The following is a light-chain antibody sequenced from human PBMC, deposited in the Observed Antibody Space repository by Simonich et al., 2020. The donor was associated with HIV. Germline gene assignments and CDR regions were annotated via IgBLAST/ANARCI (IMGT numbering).Light chain of an antibody. Sequence: EIVLTQSPATLSLSPGERATLSCRASQRVTSFLAWYQHKPGQAPRLLIYDASNRATGITARFSGSGSGTDFTLTISSLEPEDFAIYYCQQRSHWPTFGQGTKVEIK. CDR2: DAS. CDR3: QQRSHWPT. J-gene: IGKJ1*01. V-gene: IGKV3-11*01. CDR1: QRVTSF.